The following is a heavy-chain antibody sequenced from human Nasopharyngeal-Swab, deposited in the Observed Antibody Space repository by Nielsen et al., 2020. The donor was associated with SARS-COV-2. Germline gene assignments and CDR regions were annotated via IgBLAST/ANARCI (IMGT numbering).Heavy chain of an antibody. J-gene: IGHJ5*02. CDR3: ASGGSSWYGDWLDP. D-gene: IGHD6-13*01. Sequence: SETLSLTCTVSGGSISSYYWSWIRQPPGKGLEWIGYIYYSGSTNYNPSLKSRVTISVDTSKNQFSLKLSSVTAADTAVYYCASGGSSWYGDWLDPWGQGTLVTVSS. CDR2: IYYSGST. V-gene: IGHV4-59*01. CDR1: GGSISSYY.